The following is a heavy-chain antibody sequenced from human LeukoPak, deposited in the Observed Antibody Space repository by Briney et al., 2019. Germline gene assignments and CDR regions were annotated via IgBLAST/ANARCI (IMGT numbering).Heavy chain of an antibody. V-gene: IGHV4-4*09. D-gene: IGHD2-2*01. CDR1: GVSISSYY. CDR3: AAHRYCSSTSCPFDY. J-gene: IGHJ4*02. CDR2: IYTSGST. Sequence: PSETLSLTCTVSGVSISSYYWSWIRQPPGKGLEWIGYIYTSGSTNYNPSLKSRVTISVDTSKNQFSLKLSSVTAADTAVYYCAAHRYCSSTSCPFDYWGQGTLVTVSS.